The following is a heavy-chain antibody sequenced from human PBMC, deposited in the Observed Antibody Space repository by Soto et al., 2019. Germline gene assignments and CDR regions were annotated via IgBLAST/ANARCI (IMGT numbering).Heavy chain of an antibody. CDR1: GGTFSSYT. J-gene: IGHJ6*02. CDR3: AREDGYCSSTSCYLTGYYYGMDV. Sequence: QVQLVQSGAEVKKPGSSVKVSCKASGGTFSSYTISWVRQAPGQGLEWMGRIIPILGIANYAQKFQGRVTITADKSTSTAYMGLGSLRSEDTAVYYCAREDGYCSSTSCYLTGYYYGMDVWGQGTTVTVSS. CDR2: IIPILGIA. D-gene: IGHD2-2*01. V-gene: IGHV1-69*08.